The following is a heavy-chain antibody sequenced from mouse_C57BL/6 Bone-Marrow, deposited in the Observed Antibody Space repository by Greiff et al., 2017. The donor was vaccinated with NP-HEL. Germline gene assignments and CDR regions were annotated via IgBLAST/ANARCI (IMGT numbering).Heavy chain of an antibody. J-gene: IGHJ1*03. Sequence: EVKLVESGPGLAKPSQTLSLTCSVTGYSITSDYWNWIRKFPGNKLEYMGYISYSGSTYYNPSLKSRISITRETYKNQYFLQMNSVTTEDTATYYCARYRFITTGGGYFDVWGTGTTVTVSS. CDR1: GYSITSDY. V-gene: IGHV3-8*01. CDR3: ARYRFITTGGGYFDV. D-gene: IGHD1-1*01. CDR2: ISYSGST.